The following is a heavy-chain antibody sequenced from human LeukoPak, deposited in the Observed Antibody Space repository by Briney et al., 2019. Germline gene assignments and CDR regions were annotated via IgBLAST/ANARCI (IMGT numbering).Heavy chain of an antibody. Sequence: PSQTLSLTCAVSGGSLSSGGYSWSWIRQPPGTGLEWIGYIYHSGSTYYNPSLKSRVTISVDRSKNQFSLKLSSVTAADTAVYYCARDRGDDYGDYYFDYWGQGTLVTVSS. J-gene: IGHJ4*02. CDR2: IYHSGST. CDR3: ARDRGDDYGDYYFDY. V-gene: IGHV4-30-2*01. CDR1: GGSLSSGGYS. D-gene: IGHD4-17*01.